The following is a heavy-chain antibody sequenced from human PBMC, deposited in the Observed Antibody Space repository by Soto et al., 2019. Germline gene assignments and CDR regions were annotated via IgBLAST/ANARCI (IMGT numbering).Heavy chain of an antibody. CDR1: GVTFSNYW. CDR3: ARYNWKSY. J-gene: IGHJ4*02. V-gene: IGHV3-74*01. Sequence: EVQLVESGGGLVQPGGSLRLSCVASGVTFSNYWMHWVRQAPGKGLVWVSRISPDGSNTNYADSVKGRFTISRDNAKNTVYLQMNSLRAEDTALYYCARYNWKSYWGQGTLVTVSS. D-gene: IGHD1-20*01. CDR2: ISPDGSNT.